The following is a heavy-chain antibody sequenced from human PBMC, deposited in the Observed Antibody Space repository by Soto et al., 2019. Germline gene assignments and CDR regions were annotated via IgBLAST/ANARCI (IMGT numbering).Heavy chain of an antibody. CDR1: GFTFNTYA. Sequence: QVHLEESGGGVVHPGRSLRLSCAASGFTFNTYAVHWVRQAPGKGLEWVAVVSSDGSNKYYSDSVKGRFSISRDNSNNTLSLQKNSLRTEDTAVYSWARGTITVLRGVDYWGRGTLVTVSS. CDR2: VSSDGSNK. CDR3: ARGTITVLRGVDY. J-gene: IGHJ4*02. D-gene: IGHD3-10*01. V-gene: IGHV3-30*04.